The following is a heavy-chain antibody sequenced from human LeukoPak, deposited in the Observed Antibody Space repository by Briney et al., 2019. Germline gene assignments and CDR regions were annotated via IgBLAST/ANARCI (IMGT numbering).Heavy chain of an antibody. J-gene: IGHJ3*02. CDR2: IQYDGSEI. Sequence: GGSLRLSCAASGFTFSHYGMHWVRQAPGKGLEWVSFIQYDGSEIYYADSVKGRFTISRDNSKNTVYPQMNSLRTDDTALYYCANEGSSLVIHAFDIWGQGTVVTVSS. CDR3: ANEGSSLVIHAFDI. CDR1: GFTFSHYG. V-gene: IGHV3-30*02. D-gene: IGHD2-21*01.